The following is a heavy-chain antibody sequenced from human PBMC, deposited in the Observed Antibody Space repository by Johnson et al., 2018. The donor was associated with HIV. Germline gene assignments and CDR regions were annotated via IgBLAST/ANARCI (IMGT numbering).Heavy chain of an antibody. CDR3: ARDQYSTSDDDAFDI. D-gene: IGHD6-6*01. V-gene: IGHV3-20*04. Sequence: EVQLVESGGGLVQPGGSLRLSCAASGFTFSSYWMSWVRQAPGKGLEWVSGINWNGAITAYADSVKGRFTISRDNAKNSLYLQMNSLRAEDTALYYCARDQYSTSDDDAFDIWGQGTMVTVSS. CDR1: GFTFSSYW. CDR2: INWNGAIT. J-gene: IGHJ3*02.